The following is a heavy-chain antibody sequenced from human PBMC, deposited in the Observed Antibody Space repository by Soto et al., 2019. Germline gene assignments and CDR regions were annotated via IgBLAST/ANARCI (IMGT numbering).Heavy chain of an antibody. J-gene: IGHJ4*02. CDR3: ARKQGHYYDSSGYFDY. Sequence: ASVKVSCKASGYTFTSYGISWVRQAPGQGLEWMGWISAYNGNTNYAQKLQGRVTMTTDTSTSTAYMELRSLRSDDTAVYYCARKQGHYYDSSGYFDYWGQGTLVTVSS. V-gene: IGHV1-18*01. D-gene: IGHD3-22*01. CDR2: ISAYNGNT. CDR1: GYTFTSYG.